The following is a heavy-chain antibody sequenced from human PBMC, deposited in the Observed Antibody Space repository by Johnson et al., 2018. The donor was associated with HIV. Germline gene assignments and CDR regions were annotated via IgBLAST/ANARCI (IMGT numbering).Heavy chain of an antibody. CDR2: IYSGGST. J-gene: IGHJ3*02. CDR3: VRDTWDLQDDDAFDI. Sequence: VQLVESGGGVVQPGRSLRLSCAASGFTVSSNYMSWVRQAPGKGLEWVSVIYSGGSTYYADSVKGRFTISRDNSKNTLYLQMNSLRAEDTAVYYCVRDTWDLQDDDAFDIWGQGTMVTVSS. D-gene: IGHD1-26*01. V-gene: IGHV3-53*01. CDR1: GFTVSSNY.